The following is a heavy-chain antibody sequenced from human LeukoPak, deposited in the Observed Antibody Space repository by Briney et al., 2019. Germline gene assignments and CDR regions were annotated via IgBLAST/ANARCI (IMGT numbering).Heavy chain of an antibody. CDR1: GFTFSSYP. Sequence: GGSLRLSCAASGFTFSSYPMNWVRQAPGKGLEWLSYISSSTTMYYADSVKGRFTISRDNAKNSLFLQMDSLRAEDTAVYYCVRVIGLAGRPKNPDYWGQGTLVTVSS. V-gene: IGHV3-69-1*01. CDR3: VRVIGLAGRPKNPDY. J-gene: IGHJ4*02. CDR2: ISSSTTM. D-gene: IGHD6-6*01.